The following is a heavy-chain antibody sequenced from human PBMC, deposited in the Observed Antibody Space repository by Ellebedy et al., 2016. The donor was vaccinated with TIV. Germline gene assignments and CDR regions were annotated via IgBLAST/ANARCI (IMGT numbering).Heavy chain of an antibody. CDR1: GFTFSISSYA. CDR2: ISSNGGST. V-gene: IGHV3-64D*09. Sequence: GGSLRLSCSASGFTFSISSYAMYWVRQAPGKGLEYVSAISSNGGSTYYADSVKGRFTISRDNSKNTLYLQMSSPRAEDTAVYYCVTGDFDYWGQGTLVTVSS. CDR3: VTGDFDY. J-gene: IGHJ4*02.